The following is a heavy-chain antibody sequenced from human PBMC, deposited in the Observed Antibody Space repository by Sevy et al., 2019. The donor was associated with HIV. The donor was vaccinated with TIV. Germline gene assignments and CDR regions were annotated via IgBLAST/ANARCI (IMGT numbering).Heavy chain of an antibody. Sequence: GESLKISCKGSGYTFTDYWIVWVRQMPGKGLEWMGIIYPGDSDTTHSPSLQGQVTISADKSISTTYLQWSSLKASDTAMYYCAREARGTLPSYYYYGMDVWGLGTTVTVSS. CDR3: AREARGTLPSYYYYGMDV. D-gene: IGHD1-1*01. J-gene: IGHJ6*02. CDR2: IYPGDSDT. V-gene: IGHV5-51*01. CDR1: GYTFTDYW.